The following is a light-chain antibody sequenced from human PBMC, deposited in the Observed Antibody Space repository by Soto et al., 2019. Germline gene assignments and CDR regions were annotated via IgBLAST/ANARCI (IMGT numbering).Light chain of an antibody. J-gene: IGLJ1*01. V-gene: IGLV2-14*01. Sequence: QSALTQPASVSGSPGQSITISCTGTSSDVGSYNAVSWYQHHPGKAPKLIIYEVTHRPSGVSDRFSASKSGNTASLTISGLQAEDEADYYCNSFRVSHLYVFGTGTKLTVL. CDR2: EVT. CDR1: SSDVGSYNA. CDR3: NSFRVSHLYV.